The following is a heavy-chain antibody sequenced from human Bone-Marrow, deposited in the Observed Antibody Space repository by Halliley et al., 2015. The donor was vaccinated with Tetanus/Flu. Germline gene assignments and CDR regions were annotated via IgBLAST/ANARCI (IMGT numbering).Heavy chain of an antibody. D-gene: IGHD6-13*01. Sequence: TLSLTCTISGGSINKYYWSWIRQPPGKGLEWIGYIYYSGSTSYNPSLKSRVTISLDRSNNQFSLRLSSVTAADTAVYYCARTADGSPTFFFPDWFAPWGQGTLVTVSS. CDR2: IYYSGST. CDR1: GGSINKYY. CDR3: ARTADGSPTFFFPDWFAP. V-gene: IGHV4-59*01. J-gene: IGHJ5*02.